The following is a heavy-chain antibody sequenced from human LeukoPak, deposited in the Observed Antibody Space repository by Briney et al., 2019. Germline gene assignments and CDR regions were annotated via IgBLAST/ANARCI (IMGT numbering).Heavy chain of an antibody. CDR3: AKAPRWLQPYFQH. Sequence: PGGSLRLSCAASGFTFDDYAMHWVRQAPGKGLEWVSGISWNSGSIGYADSVKGRFTISRDNAKNSLYLQMNSLRAEDTALYYCAKAPRWLQPYFQHWGQGTPVTVSP. CDR2: ISWNSGSI. J-gene: IGHJ1*01. CDR1: GFTFDDYA. V-gene: IGHV3-9*01. D-gene: IGHD5-24*01.